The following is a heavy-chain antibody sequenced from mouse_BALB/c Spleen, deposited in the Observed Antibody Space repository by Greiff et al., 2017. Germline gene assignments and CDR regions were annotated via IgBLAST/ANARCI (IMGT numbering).Heavy chain of an antibody. CDR3: ARGDYGSSYWFAY. V-gene: IGHV14-1*02. CDR2: IDPENGNT. Sequence: EVQLQQSGAELVRPGALVKLSCKASGFNIKDYYMHWVKQRPEQGLEWIGWIDPENGNTIYDPKFQGKASITADTSSNTAYLQLSSLTSEDTAVYYCARGDYGSSYWFAYWGQGTLVTVSA. D-gene: IGHD1-1*01. J-gene: IGHJ3*01. CDR1: GFNIKDYY.